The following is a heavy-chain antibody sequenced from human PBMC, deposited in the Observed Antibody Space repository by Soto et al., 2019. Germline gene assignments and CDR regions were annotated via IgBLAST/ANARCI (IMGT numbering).Heavy chain of an antibody. CDR3: ARDKRDLRFLELSYYFAY. J-gene: IGHJ4*02. V-gene: IGHV3-30-3*01. CDR2: ISYDGSNK. Sequence: QVQLVESGGGVVQPGRSLRLSCTASGFTFSSYAMHWVRQAPGKGLEWVAVISYDGSNKYYADSVKGRFTISRDNSKNTQYLQMNSLRAEDTAVYYCARDKRDLRFLELSYYFAYWGQGTLVTVSS. CDR1: GFTFSSYA. D-gene: IGHD3-3*01.